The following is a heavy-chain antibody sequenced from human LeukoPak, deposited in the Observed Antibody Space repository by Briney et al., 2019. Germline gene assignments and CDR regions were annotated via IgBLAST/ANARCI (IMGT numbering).Heavy chain of an antibody. J-gene: IGHJ3*02. CDR1: GYTLTELS. CDR2: FDPEDGET. CDR3: ARVRPTTLYSGSYYFAFDI. Sequence: ASVKVSCKVSGYTLTELSMHWVRQAPGKGLEWMGGFDPEDGETIYAQKFQGRVTMTRDMSTSTVYMELSSLRSEDTAVYYCARVRPTTLYSGSYYFAFDIWGQGTMVTVSS. D-gene: IGHD1-26*01. V-gene: IGHV1-24*01.